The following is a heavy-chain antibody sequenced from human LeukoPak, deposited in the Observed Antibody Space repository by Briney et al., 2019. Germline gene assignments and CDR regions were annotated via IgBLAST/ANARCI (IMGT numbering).Heavy chain of an antibody. CDR2: IIPILGIA. V-gene: IGHV1-69*04. CDR1: GGTFSSYA. D-gene: IGHD2-2*01. CDR3: ARARSGGPAALKYNWFDP. Sequence: GASVKVSCKASGGTFSSYAISWVRQAPGHGLEWMGRIIPILGIANYAQKFQGRVTITADKSTSTAYMELSSLRSEDTAVYYCARARSGGPAALKYNWFDPWGQGTLVTVSS. J-gene: IGHJ5*02.